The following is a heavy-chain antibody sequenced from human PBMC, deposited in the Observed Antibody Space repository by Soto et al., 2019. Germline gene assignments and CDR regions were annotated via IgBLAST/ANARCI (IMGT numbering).Heavy chain of an antibody. D-gene: IGHD1-7*01. CDR1: GGSICSSY. J-gene: IGHJ6*02. CDR2: IYYSGST. CDR3: ARGTLRGGGTPDYYYYYGMDV. V-gene: IGHV4-59*07. Sequence: KSSDTLSPTCTVSGGSICSSYWSWIRQPPVKGLDWIGYIYYSGSTNYNPSLKSRVTISVDTSKNQFSLKLSSVTAADTAVYYCARGTLRGGGTPDYYYYYGMDVWGQGTTVTVSS.